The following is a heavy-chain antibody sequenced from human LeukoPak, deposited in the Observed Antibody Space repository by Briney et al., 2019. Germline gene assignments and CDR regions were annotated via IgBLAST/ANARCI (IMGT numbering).Heavy chain of an antibody. D-gene: IGHD4-23*01. CDR2: ISGGGISGGNT. CDR1: GFTFSSYA. J-gene: IGHJ4*02. Sequence: PGGSLRLSCAASGFTFSSYAMSWVRQAPGKGLEWVSNISGGGISGGNTYYADSVKGRFTISRDNSKNTLYLQMNSLRTEDTAVYYCVKSGNNRFDYWGQGTLVTVSS. CDR3: VKSGNNRFDY. V-gene: IGHV3-23*01.